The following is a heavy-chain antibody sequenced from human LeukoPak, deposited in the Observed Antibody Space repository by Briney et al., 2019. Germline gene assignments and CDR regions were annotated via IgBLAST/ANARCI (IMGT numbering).Heavy chain of an antibody. CDR2: ISSSSSYI. V-gene: IGHV3-21*01. CDR1: GFTFSSYS. Sequence: PGGSLRLSCAASGFTFSSYSMNWVRQAPGKGLEWVSSISSSSSYIYYADSVKGRFTISRDNAKESLYLQLNSLRVEDTAVYYCAKWGPYCVGDYCPALDSWGQGNLVTVSS. D-gene: IGHD2-21*02. J-gene: IGHJ4*02. CDR3: AKWGPYCVGDYCPALDS.